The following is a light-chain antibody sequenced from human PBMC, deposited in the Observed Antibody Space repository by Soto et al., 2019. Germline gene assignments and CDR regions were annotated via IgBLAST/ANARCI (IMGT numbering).Light chain of an antibody. Sequence: QSVLTQSPSVSGAPGQRVTISCTGSSSNIGASYDVHWYQQLPGTAPKLLIYANYYRPSGVPDRFSGSTSGTSASLAITGLQAEDEADYYCQSYDNSLSGPYVFGTGTKVTVL. CDR1: SSNIGASYD. J-gene: IGLJ1*01. V-gene: IGLV1-40*01. CDR2: ANY. CDR3: QSYDNSLSGPYV.